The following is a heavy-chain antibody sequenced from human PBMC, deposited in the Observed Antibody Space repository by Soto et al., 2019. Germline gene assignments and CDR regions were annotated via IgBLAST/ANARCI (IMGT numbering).Heavy chain of an antibody. D-gene: IGHD6-13*01. CDR3: ARGGLQHALDV. J-gene: IGHJ6*02. V-gene: IGHV3-74*03. CDR2: VNNDGTDT. CDR1: GFTFSNYW. Sequence: GGSLSLSCAASGFTFSNYWMYWVRQAPGKGLVWVLRVNNDGTDTTHADSVKGRFTISRDNAENTLYLQMNSLRAEDTAVYYSARGGLQHALDVWGQGSTVTVSS.